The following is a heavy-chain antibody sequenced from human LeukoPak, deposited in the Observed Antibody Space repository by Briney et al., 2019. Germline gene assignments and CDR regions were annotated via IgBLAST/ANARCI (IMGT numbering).Heavy chain of an antibody. Sequence: PGGSLRLSCAASGFTFSNYFMHWVRQAPGKGLVWVSRISGDGTTTMYADSVKGRFTISRDNAKNTLYLQMNSLRDVDTATYYCARRVDATRWFDPWGQGTLVAVSS. V-gene: IGHV3-74*03. D-gene: IGHD2-15*01. J-gene: IGHJ5*02. CDR2: ISGDGTTT. CDR3: ARRVDATRWFDP. CDR1: GFTFSNYF.